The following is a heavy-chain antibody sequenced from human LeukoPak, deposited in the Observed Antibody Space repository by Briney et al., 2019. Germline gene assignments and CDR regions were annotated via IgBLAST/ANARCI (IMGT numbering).Heavy chain of an antibody. CDR2: IIPIFGTA. CDR1: GGTFSSYA. J-gene: IGHJ5*02. V-gene: IGHV1-69*13. D-gene: IGHD1-26*01. Sequence: SVKVSCKASGGTFSSYAISWVRQAPGQGLEWMGGIIPIFGTANYAQKFQGRVTITADESTSTAYMELSSLRSDDTAVYYCARDRSYWFDPWGQGTLVTVSS. CDR3: ARDRSYWFDP.